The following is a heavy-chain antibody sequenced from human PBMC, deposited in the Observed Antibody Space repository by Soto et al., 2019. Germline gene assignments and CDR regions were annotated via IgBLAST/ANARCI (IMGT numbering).Heavy chain of an antibody. J-gene: IGHJ5*02. Sequence: PGGSLRLSCAASGFTFSSYGMHWVRQAPGKGLEWVAGIWYDGSNKYYADSVKGRFTISRDNSKNTLYLQMNSLRAEDTAVYYCARDTVAGIDHWGQGTLAPSPQ. D-gene: IGHD6-19*01. CDR3: ARDTVAGIDH. V-gene: IGHV3-33*01. CDR2: IWYDGSNK. CDR1: GFTFSSYG.